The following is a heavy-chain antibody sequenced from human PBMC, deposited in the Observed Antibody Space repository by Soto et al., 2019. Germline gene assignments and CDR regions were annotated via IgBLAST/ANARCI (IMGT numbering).Heavy chain of an antibody. CDR1: GFTFSDYY. V-gene: IGHV3-11*01. Sequence: GGSLRLSCAASGFTFSDYYMSWIRQAPGKGLEWVSYISCSGSTIYYADSVKGRFTISRDNAKNSLYLQMNSLRAEDTAVYYCARERSLLGYSGYDRGVRYFDYWGQGTLVTVSS. D-gene: IGHD5-12*01. CDR3: ARERSLLGYSGYDRGVRYFDY. J-gene: IGHJ4*02. CDR2: ISCSGSTI.